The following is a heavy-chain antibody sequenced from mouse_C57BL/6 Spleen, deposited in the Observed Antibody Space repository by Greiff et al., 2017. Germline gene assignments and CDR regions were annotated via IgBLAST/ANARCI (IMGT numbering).Heavy chain of an antibody. J-gene: IGHJ2*01. CDR2: IYPGDGDT. V-gene: IGHV1-82*01. CDR3: ARLIYYGSSFPFDY. Sequence: QVQLQQSGPELVKPGASVKISCKASGYAFSSSWMNWVKQRPGKGLEWIGRIYPGDGDTNYNGKFKGKATLTADKSSSTAYMQLSSLTSEDSAVYFCARLIYYGSSFPFDYWGQGTTLTVSS. D-gene: IGHD1-1*01. CDR1: GYAFSSSW.